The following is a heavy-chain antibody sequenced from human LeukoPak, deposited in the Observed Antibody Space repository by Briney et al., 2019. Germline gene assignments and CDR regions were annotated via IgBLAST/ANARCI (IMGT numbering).Heavy chain of an antibody. CDR2: INPNSGGT. CDR3: ARDSGWGIAAAGLDFDY. D-gene: IGHD6-25*01. V-gene: IGHV1-2*04. Sequence: ASVKVSCKASGYTFTGYYMHWVRQAPGQGLEWMGWINPNSGGTNYAQKFQGWVTMTRDTSISTAYMELSRLRSDDTAVYYCARDSGWGIAAAGLDFDYWGQGTLVTVSS. CDR1: GYTFTGYY. J-gene: IGHJ4*02.